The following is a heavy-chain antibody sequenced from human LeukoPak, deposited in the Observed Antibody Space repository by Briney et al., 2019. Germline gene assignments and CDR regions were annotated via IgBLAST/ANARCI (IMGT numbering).Heavy chain of an antibody. J-gene: IGHJ4*02. CDR2: IRSKAYGGTT. CDR3: TRAEVVVVAATPVDYYALF. Sequence: PGESLRLSCTASGFTFGDYAMSWVRQAPGKGLEWVGFIRSKAYGGTTEYAASVKGRFIISRDDSKSIAYLQMNSLKTEDTAVYYCTRAEVVVVAATPVDYYALFWGQGTLVTVSS. D-gene: IGHD2-15*01. V-gene: IGHV3-49*04. CDR1: GFTFGDYA.